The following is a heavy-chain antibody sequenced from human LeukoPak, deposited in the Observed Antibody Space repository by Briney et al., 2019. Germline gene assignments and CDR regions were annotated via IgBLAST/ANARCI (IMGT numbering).Heavy chain of an antibody. CDR3: AKELYWIY. CDR2: ISYDGSNK. J-gene: IGHJ4*02. D-gene: IGHD2-8*02. Sequence: PGGSLRLSCAASGFTFSSYAMHWVRQAPGKGLEWVAVISYDGSNKYYADSVKGRFTISRDNSKNTLYLQMNSLRAEDTAVYYCAKELYWIYWGQGTLVTVSS. V-gene: IGHV3-30-3*01. CDR1: GFTFSSYA.